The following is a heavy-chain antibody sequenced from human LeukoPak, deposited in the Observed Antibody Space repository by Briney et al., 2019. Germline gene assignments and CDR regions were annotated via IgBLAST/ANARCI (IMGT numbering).Heavy chain of an antibody. CDR1: GFTFSSYG. Sequence: GGSLRLSCAASGFTFSSYGMHWVRQAPGKGLEWVAVISYDGSNKYYADSVEGRFTISRDNSKSTLYLQMNSLRAEDTAVYYCAKVGRNEYYFDYWGQGTLVTVSS. J-gene: IGHJ4*02. CDR2: ISYDGSNK. CDR3: AKVGRNEYYFDY. V-gene: IGHV3-30*18. D-gene: IGHD1-1*01.